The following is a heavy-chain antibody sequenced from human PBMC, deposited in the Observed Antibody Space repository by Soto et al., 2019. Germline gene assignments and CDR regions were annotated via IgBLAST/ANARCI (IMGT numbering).Heavy chain of an antibody. D-gene: IGHD1-1*01. CDR1: GGSINSVNW. J-gene: IGHJ6*02. CDR2: MHPTGST. V-gene: IGHV4-4*02. Sequence: QVQPQESGPGLVRPSDTLSLTCAVSGGSINSVNWWSWVRQSPGKGLEWIGEMHPTGSTNYNPSLTRRVTVSMDKSRNHFSLKMYSVAAADTAVYFCARHGHNIYGFDVWGRGTTVTVSS. CDR3: ARHGHNIYGFDV.